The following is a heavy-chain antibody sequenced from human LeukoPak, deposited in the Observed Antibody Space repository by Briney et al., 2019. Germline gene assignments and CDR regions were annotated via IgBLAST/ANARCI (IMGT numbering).Heavy chain of an antibody. CDR1: GFTFSSYA. V-gene: IGHV3-23*01. D-gene: IGHD3-16*02. CDR2: ISGSGGST. Sequence: GGSLRLSCAASGFTFSSYAMSWVRQAPGEGLEWVSAISGSGGSTYYADSVKGRFTISRDNSKNTLYLQMNSLRAEDTAVYYCARKEQLSYGGWDYWGQGTLVTVSS. CDR3: ARKEQLSYGGWDY. J-gene: IGHJ4*02.